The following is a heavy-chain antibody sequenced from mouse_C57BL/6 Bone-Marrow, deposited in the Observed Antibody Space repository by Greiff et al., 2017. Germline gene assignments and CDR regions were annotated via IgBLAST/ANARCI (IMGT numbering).Heavy chain of an antibody. CDR1: GFTFSSYA. J-gene: IGHJ3*01. Sequence: EVKLVESGGGLVKPGGSLKLSCAASGFTFSSYAMSWVRQTPEKRLEWVATISDGGSYTYYPDNVKGRFTISRDNAKNNLYLQMSHLKSEDTAMYYCARDRNYGRFAYWGQGTLVTVSA. D-gene: IGHD1-1*01. V-gene: IGHV5-4*01. CDR3: ARDRNYGRFAY. CDR2: ISDGGSYT.